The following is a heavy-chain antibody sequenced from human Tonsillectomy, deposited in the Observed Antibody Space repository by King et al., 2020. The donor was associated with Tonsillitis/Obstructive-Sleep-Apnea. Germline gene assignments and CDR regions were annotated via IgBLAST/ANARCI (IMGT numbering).Heavy chain of an antibody. J-gene: IGHJ4*02. V-gene: IGHV1-2*02. D-gene: IGHD3-16*02. Sequence: QLVQSGAEVKKPGASVKVSCKASGYTFTGYYMHWVRQAPGQGLEWMGWINPNSGGTNYAQKFQGRVTMTRDTSISTAYMELSRLRSDDTAVYYCARDHDYVWRSYRRFDYWGQGTLVTVSS. CDR3: ARDHDYVWRSYRRFDY. CDR2: INPNSGGT. CDR1: GYTFTGYY.